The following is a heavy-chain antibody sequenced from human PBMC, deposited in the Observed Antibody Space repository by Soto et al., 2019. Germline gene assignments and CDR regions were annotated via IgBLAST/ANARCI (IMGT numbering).Heavy chain of an antibody. CDR3: SASPAKGDPMIWPH. CDR1: GFTFSSYA. D-gene: IGHD3-22*01. V-gene: IGHV3-23*01. CDR2: ISGSGGST. J-gene: IGHJ4*02. Sequence: EVQLLESGGGLVQPGGSLRLSCAASGFTFSSYAMSWVRQAPGKGLEGVSAISGSGGSTYYADSVKGRFTISRDNSKNTLYLQMNSLRAEDTAVYYCSASPAKGDPMIWPHWGQGTLVTVSS.